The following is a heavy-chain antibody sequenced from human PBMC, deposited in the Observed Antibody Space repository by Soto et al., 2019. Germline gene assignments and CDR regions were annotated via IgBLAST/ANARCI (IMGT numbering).Heavy chain of an antibody. V-gene: IGHV3-23*01. J-gene: IGHJ4*02. CDR2: ISGSGGST. D-gene: IGHD3-10*01. CDR1: GFTFSSYA. Sequence: EVQLLESGGGLVQPGGSLRLSCAASGFTFSSYAMSWVRQAPGKGLEWVSAISGSGGSTYYADSVKGRFTISRDNPKNTLYLQMNSLRAEDTAVYYCANTMFRGAIGDYWGQGTLVTVSS. CDR3: ANTMFRGAIGDY.